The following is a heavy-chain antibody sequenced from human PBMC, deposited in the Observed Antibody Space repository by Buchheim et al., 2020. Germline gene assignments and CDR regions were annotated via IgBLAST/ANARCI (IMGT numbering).Heavy chain of an antibody. V-gene: IGHV3-23*01. J-gene: IGHJ4*02. CDR3: AKTPLWGSGPSFFEY. Sequence: EVQLLESGGGLVQPGGSLRLSCAASGFTFSSFAMSWVRQAPGKGLEWVSAISGGGDNTYYTDSVQGRFTISRDNSMNTLYLQMNSLRVEDTAVYYCAKTPLWGSGPSFFEYWGQGTL. D-gene: IGHD7-27*01. CDR2: ISGGGDNT. CDR1: GFTFSSFA.